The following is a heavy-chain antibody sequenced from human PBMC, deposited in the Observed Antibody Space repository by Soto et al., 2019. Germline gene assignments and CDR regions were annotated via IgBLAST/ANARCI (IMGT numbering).Heavy chain of an antibody. D-gene: IGHD3-22*01. J-gene: IGHJ6*02. CDR1: GFIFSNCW. CDR3: VRAIGHYGMDV. V-gene: IGHV3-74*01. Sequence: LRLSCVASGFIFSNCWMHWVRQAPGMGLVWVSHINSDGISTTYADSVKGRFTISRDNAKNTLYLQMNSLRAEDTAVYYCVRAIGHYGMDVWGRGTTVTVSS. CDR2: INSDGIST.